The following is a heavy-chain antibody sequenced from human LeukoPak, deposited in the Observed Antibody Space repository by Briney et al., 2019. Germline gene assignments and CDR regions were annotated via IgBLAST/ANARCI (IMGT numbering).Heavy chain of an antibody. CDR1: GYTLTELS. V-gene: IGHV1-24*01. CDR3: ATVSNPYYYYGMDV. D-gene: IGHD4-11*01. Sequence: ASVKVSCKVSGYTLTELSMHWVRQAPGKGLEWMGGFDPEDGETIYAQKFQGRVTMTEDTSTVTAYMELSSLRSEDTAVYYCATVSNPYYYYGMDVWGQGTTVTVSS. J-gene: IGHJ6*02. CDR2: FDPEDGET.